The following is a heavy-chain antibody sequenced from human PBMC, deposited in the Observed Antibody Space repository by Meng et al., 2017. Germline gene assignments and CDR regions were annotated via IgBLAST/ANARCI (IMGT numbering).Heavy chain of an antibody. CDR1: GYTFPDYY. CDR3: ARDEDISAAGKLFGDY. J-gene: IGHJ4*02. CDR2: IDPKNGDT. Sequence: QGQVVQSGAEVKKPGASVNASCKPSGYTFPDYYIHWVRQAPGQGLEWMGRIDPKNGDTHYAQKFQGRVTMTGDTSISTAYMDLSGLRSDDTAVYYCARDEDISAAGKLFGDYWGQGTLVTVSS. D-gene: IGHD6-25*01. V-gene: IGHV1-2*06.